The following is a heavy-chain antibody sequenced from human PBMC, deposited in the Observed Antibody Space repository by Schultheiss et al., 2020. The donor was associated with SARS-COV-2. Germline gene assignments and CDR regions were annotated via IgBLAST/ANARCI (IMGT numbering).Heavy chain of an antibody. Sequence: ASVKVSCQASGCTFSAYCLHWVRRAPGQGLEWMGWISAYNGNTNYAQKLQGRVTMTTDTSTSTAYMELRSLRSDDTAVYYCARDGIHDYSIHNAYYYYGMDVWGQGTTVTVSS. CDR1: GCTFSAYC. J-gene: IGHJ6*02. D-gene: IGHD4-11*01. CDR2: ISAYNGNT. V-gene: IGHV1-18*04. CDR3: ARDGIHDYSIHNAYYYYGMDV.